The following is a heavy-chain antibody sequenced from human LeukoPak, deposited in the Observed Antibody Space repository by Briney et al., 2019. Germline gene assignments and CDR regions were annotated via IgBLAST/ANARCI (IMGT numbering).Heavy chain of an antibody. V-gene: IGHV3-30*02. CDR3: AKDGPPDSSGYYFLNY. D-gene: IGHD3-22*01. J-gene: IGHJ4*02. CDR2: IRYDGSNK. Sequence: GGSLRLSCAASGFTFSSYGMHWVRQAPGKGLEWVAFIRYDGSNKYYADSVKGRFTISRDNSKNTLYLQMNSLRAEDTAVYYCAKDGPPDSSGYYFLNYWGQGTLATVSS. CDR1: GFTFSSYG.